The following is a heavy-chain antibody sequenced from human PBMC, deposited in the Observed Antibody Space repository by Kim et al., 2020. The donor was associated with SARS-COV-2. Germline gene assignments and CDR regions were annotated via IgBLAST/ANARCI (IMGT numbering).Heavy chain of an antibody. CDR1: GYSFTSYW. Sequence: GESLKISCKGSGYSFTSYWIGWVRQMPGKGLEWMGIIYPGDSDTRYSPSFQGQVTISADKSISTAYLQWSSLKASDTAMYYCARHQGDSSWYGYDAFDIWGQGTMVTVSS. V-gene: IGHV5-51*01. D-gene: IGHD6-13*01. CDR2: IYPGDSDT. J-gene: IGHJ3*02. CDR3: ARHQGDSSWYGYDAFDI.